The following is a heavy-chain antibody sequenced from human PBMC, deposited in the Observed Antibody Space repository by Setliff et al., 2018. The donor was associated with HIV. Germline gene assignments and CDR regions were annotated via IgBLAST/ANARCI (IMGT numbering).Heavy chain of an antibody. V-gene: IGHV1-3*01. CDR3: ARGPYSSGFKTWRAYYYVYGMDV. D-gene: IGHD6-19*01. Sequence: ASVKVSCKAFGYTFSTNAIHWVRQAPGQRLEWMGYINAGDDNTRYSEKFQGRVTITRDTSANTAYMELSSLRSGDTAVYYCARGPYSSGFKTWRAYYYVYGMDVWGQGTTVTVSS. CDR2: INAGDDNT. J-gene: IGHJ6*02. CDR1: GYTFSTNA.